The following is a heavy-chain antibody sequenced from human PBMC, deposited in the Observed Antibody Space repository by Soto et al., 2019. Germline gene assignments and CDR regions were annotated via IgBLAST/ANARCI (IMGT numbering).Heavy chain of an antibody. J-gene: IGHJ6*02. CDR1: GGSFSGYY. V-gene: IGHV4-34*01. CDR2: IKHSGST. CDR3: ARTRTTGTWRHYYYGMDV. D-gene: IGHD1-1*01. Sequence: QVQLQQWGAGLLKPSETLSLTCAVYGGSFSGYYWSWIRQPPGKGLEWIGEIKHSGSTNYNPSLKRHVTISVDPSKNQFSLKRSSVTASDTAVYYCARTRTTGTWRHYYYGMDVWGQGTTVTVSS.